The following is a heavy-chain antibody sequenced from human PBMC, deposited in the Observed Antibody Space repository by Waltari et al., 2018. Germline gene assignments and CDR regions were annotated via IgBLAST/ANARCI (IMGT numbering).Heavy chain of an antibody. D-gene: IGHD1-26*01. CDR1: GYSISSGYY. Sequence: QVQLQESGPGLVKPSETLSLTCAVSGYSISSGYYWGWIRQPPGKGLEWIGSIYHSGSTYYNPSLKSRVTISVDTSKNQFSRKLSSVTAADTAVYYCARDAFSRRGSYPDIDAFDIWGQGTMVTVSS. CDR3: ARDAFSRRGSYPDIDAFDI. CDR2: IYHSGST. V-gene: IGHV4-38-2*02. J-gene: IGHJ3*02.